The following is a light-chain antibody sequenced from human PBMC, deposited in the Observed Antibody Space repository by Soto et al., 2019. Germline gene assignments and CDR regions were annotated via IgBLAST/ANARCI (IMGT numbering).Light chain of an antibody. CDR1: ESVHSN. J-gene: IGKJ3*01. Sequence: EMVMTQSPATLSVSPGERVTLSCRASESVHSNLAWYQQKPGQGPSLLIYYASTRVTGVPDRFSGSGSGTDFTLTISSLQSEDFVFYYCQHYSNWPPSFGPGTKVEIK. CDR2: YAS. V-gene: IGKV3-15*01. CDR3: QHYSNWPPS.